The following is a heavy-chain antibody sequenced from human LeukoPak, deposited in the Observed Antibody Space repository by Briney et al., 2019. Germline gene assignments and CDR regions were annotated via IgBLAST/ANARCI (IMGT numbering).Heavy chain of an antibody. D-gene: IGHD2-2*01. V-gene: IGHV1-58*01. Sequence: SVKLSCKAAGFTVTSSAVQWERQAHGQRRERIGWIVVGSGDTTYAHKSQERFTITRDMSISTAYVELSSLRSEDTAVYCCAAGHLDSYCSSSSCFGTFDYWGQGTLVTVSS. CDR2: IVVGSGDT. J-gene: IGHJ4*02. CDR3: AAGHLDSYCSSSSCFGTFDY. CDR1: GFTVTSSA.